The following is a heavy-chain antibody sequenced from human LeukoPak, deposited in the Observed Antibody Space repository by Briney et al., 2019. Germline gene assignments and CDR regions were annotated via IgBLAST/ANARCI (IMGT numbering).Heavy chain of an antibody. J-gene: IGHJ3*02. V-gene: IGHV1-8*01. CDR2: MNPNSGNT. CDR3: ARGSVLRFLEWLSWTSNEDAFDI. CDR1: GYTFTSYD. D-gene: IGHD3-3*01. Sequence: ASVKVSCKASGYTFTSYDINWVRQATGQGLEWMGWMNPNSGNTGYAQKFQGRVTMTRNTSISTAYMELSSLRSEDPAVYYCARGSVLRFLEWLSWTSNEDAFDIGGQRTRVTV.